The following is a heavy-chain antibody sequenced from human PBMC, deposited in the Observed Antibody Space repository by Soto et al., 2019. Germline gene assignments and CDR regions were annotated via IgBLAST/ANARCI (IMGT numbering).Heavy chain of an antibody. CDR2: FDPEDGET. V-gene: IGHV1-24*01. D-gene: IGHD1-20*01. Sequence: ASVKVSCKVSGYTLTELSMHWVRQAPGKGLEWMGGFDPEDGETIYAQKFQGRVTMTEDTSTDTAYMELSSLRSEDTAVYYCATDPKYNWNDPYYYYYGMDVWVQGTTVTVSS. CDR3: ATDPKYNWNDPYYYYYGMDV. CDR1: GYTLTELS. J-gene: IGHJ6*02.